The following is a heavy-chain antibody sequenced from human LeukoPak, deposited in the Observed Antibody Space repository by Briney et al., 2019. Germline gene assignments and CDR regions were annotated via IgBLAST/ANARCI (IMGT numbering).Heavy chain of an antibody. V-gene: IGHV1-18*04. Sequence: GASVKVSCKASGYTFTSYGISWVRQAPGQGLEWMGWISAYNGNTNYAQKLQGRVTMTTDTSTSTDYMELRSLRSDDTAVYYCATVLTTVDYNWFDPWGQGTLVTVSS. CDR2: ISAYNGNT. CDR3: ATVLTTVDYNWFDP. CDR1: GYTFTSYG. J-gene: IGHJ5*02. D-gene: IGHD4-23*01.